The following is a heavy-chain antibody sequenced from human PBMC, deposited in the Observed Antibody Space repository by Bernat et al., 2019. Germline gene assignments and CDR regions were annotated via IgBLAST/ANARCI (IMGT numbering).Heavy chain of an antibody. J-gene: IGHJ4*02. D-gene: IGHD3-22*01. CDR2: IYSGGST. CDR3: ARGSNTHSSGYYPTVDY. Sequence: EVQLVESGGGLVQPGGSLRLSCAASGFTVSSNYMSWVRQAPGKGLEWVSVIYSGGSTYYAESVKGRFTISRDNSKNTLYLQMNSLRAEDTAVYYCARGSNTHSSGYYPTVDYWGQGTLVTVSS. V-gene: IGHV3-66*01. CDR1: GFTVSSNY.